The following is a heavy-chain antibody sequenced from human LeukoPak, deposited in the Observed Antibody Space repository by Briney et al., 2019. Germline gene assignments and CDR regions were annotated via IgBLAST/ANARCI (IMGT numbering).Heavy chain of an antibody. J-gene: IGHJ4*02. CDR3: ARDSLYGGNDY. CDR1: GFTFSTYW. D-gene: IGHD4-23*01. CDR2: IKQDGSEK. V-gene: IGHV3-7*01. Sequence: PGGSLRLSCAASGFTFSTYWMSWVRQAPGKGLEWVANIKQDGSEKHYVDSVKGRFTISRDNAKNSLYLQMNSLRAGDTAVYYCARDSLYGGNDYWGQGTLVTVSS.